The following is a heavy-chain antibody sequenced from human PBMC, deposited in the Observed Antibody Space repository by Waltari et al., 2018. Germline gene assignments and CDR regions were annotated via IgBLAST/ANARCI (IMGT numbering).Heavy chain of an antibody. D-gene: IGHD3-10*01. Sequence: WVRQAPGQGLEWMGWINPNSGGTNYAQKFQGRVTMTRDTSISTAYMELSRLRSDDTAVYYCARDLYEFGELLYSRGQGTLVTVSS. CDR2: INPNSGGT. CDR3: ARDLYEFGELLYS. V-gene: IGHV1-2*02. J-gene: IGHJ4*02.